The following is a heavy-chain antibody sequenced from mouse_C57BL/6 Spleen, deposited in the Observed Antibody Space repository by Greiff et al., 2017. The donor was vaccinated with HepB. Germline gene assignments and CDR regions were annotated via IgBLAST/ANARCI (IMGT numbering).Heavy chain of an antibody. D-gene: IGHD1-1*01. CDR2: ISNLAYSI. CDR1: GFTFSDYG. CDR3: ARMGDYYGSLDY. Sequence: EVMLVESGGGLVQPGGSLKLSCAASGFTFSDYGMAWVRQAPRKGPEWVAFISNLAYSIYYADTVTGRFTISRENAKNTLYLEMSSLRSEDTAMYYCARMGDYYGSLDYWGQGTSVTVSS. V-gene: IGHV5-15*04. J-gene: IGHJ4*01.